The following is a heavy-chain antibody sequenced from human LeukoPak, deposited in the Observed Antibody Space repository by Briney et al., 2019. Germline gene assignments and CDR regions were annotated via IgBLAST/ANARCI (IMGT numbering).Heavy chain of an antibody. CDR3: ARGVGVLTTVGDY. D-gene: IGHD3-16*01. Sequence: GGSLRLSCEASGFTFNTYSMNWVRQAPGKGLEWVSYISSSSSAIYYADSVKGRFTISRDNANNSLYLQMNTLRAEDTAVYYCARGVGVLTTVGDYWGQGALVAVSS. CDR1: GFTFNTYS. J-gene: IGHJ4*02. CDR2: ISSSSSAI. V-gene: IGHV3-48*04.